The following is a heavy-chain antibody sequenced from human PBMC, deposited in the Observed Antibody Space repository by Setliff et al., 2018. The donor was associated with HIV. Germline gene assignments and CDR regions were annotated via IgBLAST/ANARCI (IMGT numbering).Heavy chain of an antibody. CDR2: INTNTGSP. Sequence: GASVKVSCKASGYTFTSYAMNWVRQAPGQGLEWMGWINTNTGSPTYAQAFTGRFVFSVDTSITTAYLEISSLKAGDTAVYYCARALYGDYGGDLNWLDPWGQGTLVTVSS. CDR3: ARALYGDYGGDLNWLDP. D-gene: IGHD4-17*01. J-gene: IGHJ5*02. V-gene: IGHV7-4-1*02. CDR1: GYTFTSYA.